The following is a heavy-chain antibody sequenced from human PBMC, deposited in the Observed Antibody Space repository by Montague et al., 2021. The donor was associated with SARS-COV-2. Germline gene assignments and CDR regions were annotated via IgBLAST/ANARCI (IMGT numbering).Heavy chain of an antibody. J-gene: IGHJ6*03. Sequence: SETLSLTCAVSGGSFSGFYWSWVRQPPGEGRERIGEINESGSINYNQSLKSRVTILVDSSKNQFSLKLTSVTAADTAVYYWASGQQGVNMLVVVIGFYYSIDVWGQGTTVTVSS. D-gene: IGHD3-22*01. CDR3: ASGQQGVNMLVVVIGFYYSIDV. CDR1: GGSFSGFY. CDR2: INESGSI. V-gene: IGHV4-34*01.